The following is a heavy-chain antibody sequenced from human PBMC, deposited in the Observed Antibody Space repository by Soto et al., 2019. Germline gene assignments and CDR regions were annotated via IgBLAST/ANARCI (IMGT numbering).Heavy chain of an antibody. J-gene: IGHJ4*02. CDR3: ARVGYCSGGSCYSAFDY. D-gene: IGHD2-15*01. Sequence: QSQTLSLTCAISGDSVSSNSAAWNWIRQSPSRGLEWLGRTYYRSKRYNDYAVSVKSRITINPDTSKNQFSLQLNSVTPEDTAVYYCARVGYCSGGSCYSAFDYWGQGTLVTVSS. CDR1: GDSVSSNSAA. CDR2: TYYRSKRYN. V-gene: IGHV6-1*01.